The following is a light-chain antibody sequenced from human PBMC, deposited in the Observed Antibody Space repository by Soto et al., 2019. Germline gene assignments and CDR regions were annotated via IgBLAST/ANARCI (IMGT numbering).Light chain of an antibody. Sequence: DIQMTQSPSSLSASVGDTVTIPCQASEGIKSDLNWFQQTSGKAPRLLVYDASNLEPGVTSRFSGSGSGTDFTLTIRGLQPEDAATYYCQQYNNFPFTSGPGTKV. CDR3: QQYNNFPFT. CDR2: DAS. J-gene: IGKJ3*01. V-gene: IGKV1-33*01. CDR1: EGIKSD.